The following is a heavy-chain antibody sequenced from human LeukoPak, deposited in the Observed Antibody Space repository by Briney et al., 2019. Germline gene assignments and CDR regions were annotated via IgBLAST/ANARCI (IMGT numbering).Heavy chain of an antibody. CDR3: ARWRPYFYDSSGYVDY. V-gene: IGHV4-59*01. Sequence: SETLSLTCTVSGDSMSIYYWSWIRQPPGKGLERIGNMYYSGSPDYNPSLKSRVTISIDTSKNQFSLRLTSVTAADTAVYYCARWRPYFYDSSGYVDYWGQGTLVTVSS. CDR2: MYYSGSP. J-gene: IGHJ4*02. D-gene: IGHD3-22*01. CDR1: GDSMSIYY.